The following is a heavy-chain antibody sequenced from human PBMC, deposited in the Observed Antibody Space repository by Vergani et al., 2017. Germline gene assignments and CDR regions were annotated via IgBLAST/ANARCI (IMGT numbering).Heavy chain of an antibody. CDR1: GGSISSGYY. J-gene: IGHJ5*02. Sequence: QVQLQESGPGLVKPSETLSLTCTVSGGSISSGYYWGWIRQPPGKGLEWIGSIYHSGSTYYNPSLKSRVTISVDTSKNQFSLKLSSVTAADTAVYYCARDGITMVRGGVDPWGQGTLVTVSS. CDR2: IYHSGST. D-gene: IGHD3-10*01. V-gene: IGHV4-38-2*02. CDR3: ARDGITMVRGGVDP.